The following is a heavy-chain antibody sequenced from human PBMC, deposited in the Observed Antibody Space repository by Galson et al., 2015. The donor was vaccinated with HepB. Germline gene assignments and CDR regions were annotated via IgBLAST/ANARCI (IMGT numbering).Heavy chain of an antibody. CDR3: ARDQGRSSTSCSRSPMKYYYGMDV. CDR2: IIPIFGIA. CDR1: GGTFSSYA. J-gene: IGHJ6*02. V-gene: IGHV1-69*13. D-gene: IGHD2-2*01. Sequence: SVKVSCKASGGTFSSYAISWVRQAPGQGLEWMGGIIPIFGIANYAQKFQGRVTITADESTSTAYMELSSLRSEDTAVYYCARDQGRSSTSCSRSPMKYYYGMDVWGQGTTVTVSS.